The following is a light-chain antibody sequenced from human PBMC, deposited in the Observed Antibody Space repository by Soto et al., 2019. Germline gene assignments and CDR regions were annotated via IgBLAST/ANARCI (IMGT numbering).Light chain of an antibody. J-gene: IGLJ2*01. CDR2: EFS. V-gene: IGLV2-8*01. Sequence: QSVLTQPPSASGSHGQSVTLSCAGTSSDVGAYIYVSWYQQHPGKAPKLMIYEFSNRPSGVPDRFSGYKSGNTGSLTVSGLQAEDEANYYCSTYAGSNNHVIFGEGTKLTVL. CDR3: STYAGSNNHVI. CDR1: SSDVGAYIY.